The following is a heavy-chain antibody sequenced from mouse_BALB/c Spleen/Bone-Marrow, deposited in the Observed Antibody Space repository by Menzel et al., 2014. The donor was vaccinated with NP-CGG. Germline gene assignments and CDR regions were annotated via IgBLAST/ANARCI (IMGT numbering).Heavy chain of an antibody. Sequence: DVQLVESGGGLVKPGGSLKLSYAASGFTFSSYTMSWVRQTPEKRLEWVATISSAGGYTYYPASVKGRFTISRDNAKNTLYLQMSSLKSEDTAMYYCTRDDGYYYFDYWGRGTTLTVSA. CDR1: GFTFSSYT. CDR2: ISSAGGYT. D-gene: IGHD2-3*01. V-gene: IGHV5-6-4*01. CDR3: TRDDGYYYFDY. J-gene: IGHJ2*01.